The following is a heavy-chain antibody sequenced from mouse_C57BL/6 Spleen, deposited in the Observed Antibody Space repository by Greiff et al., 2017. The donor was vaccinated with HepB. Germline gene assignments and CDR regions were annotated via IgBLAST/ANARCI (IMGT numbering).Heavy chain of an antibody. V-gene: IGHV1-26*01. CDR3: AIWDSSY. Sequence: EVQLQQSGPELVKPGASVKISCKASGYTFTDYYMNWVKQSHGKSLEWIGDINPNNGGTSYNQKFKGKATLTVDKSSSTAYMELRSLTSEDSAVYYCAIWDSSYWGEGTLVTVSA. CDR2: INPNNGGT. CDR1: GYTFTDYY. J-gene: IGHJ3*01. D-gene: IGHD1-1*02.